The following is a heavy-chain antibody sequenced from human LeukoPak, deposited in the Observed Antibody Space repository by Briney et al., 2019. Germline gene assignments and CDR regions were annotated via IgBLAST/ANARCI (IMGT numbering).Heavy chain of an antibody. CDR3: ARERYFDY. Sequence: PGGSLRLSCAASGFTFSNYAMSWVRQAPGKGLEWVSTISGGGRSTDYADSVKGQFTISRDNSKNTLYLQMNSLRAEDTAVYYCARERYFDYWGQGTLVTVSS. V-gene: IGHV3-23*01. J-gene: IGHJ4*02. CDR1: GFTFSNYA. CDR2: ISGGGRST.